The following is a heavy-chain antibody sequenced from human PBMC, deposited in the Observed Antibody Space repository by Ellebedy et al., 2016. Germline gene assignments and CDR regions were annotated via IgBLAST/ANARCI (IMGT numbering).Heavy chain of an antibody. CDR2: ISDAGTVM. J-gene: IGHJ4*02. CDR1: GFIFSGYS. Sequence: GGSLRLXXAGSGFIFSGYSMHWVRQAPGKGLEWVSFISDAGTVMLHADSVRGRFTISRDNAKNSLYLQMNSLTVDDTAIYYCVRGSRDGFNPPRYWGQGTLVTVSP. CDR3: VRGSRDGFNPPRY. V-gene: IGHV3-48*04. D-gene: IGHD5-24*01.